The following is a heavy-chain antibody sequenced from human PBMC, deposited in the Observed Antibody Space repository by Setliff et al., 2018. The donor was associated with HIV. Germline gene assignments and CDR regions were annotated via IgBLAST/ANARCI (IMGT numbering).Heavy chain of an antibody. CDR1: GVSISSYY. Sequence: SETLSLTCTVSGVSISSYYWSWIRQPPGKGLEWIGYISYTDSTAYNPSLKSRVSISIDTSKNQFSLNLRSMTDADTAVYYCARGARYAYYYESSGYYRHFDYWGQGTLVTVSS. J-gene: IGHJ4*02. CDR2: ISYTDST. D-gene: IGHD3-22*01. V-gene: IGHV4-59*08. CDR3: ARGARYAYYYESSGYYRHFDY.